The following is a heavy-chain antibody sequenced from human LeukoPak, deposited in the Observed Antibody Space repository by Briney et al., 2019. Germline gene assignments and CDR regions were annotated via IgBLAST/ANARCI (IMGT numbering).Heavy chain of an antibody. Sequence: SETLSLTCTVSGGSISSSSYYWGWIRQPPGKGLEWIGSIYYSGSTYYNPSLKSRVTISVDTSKNQFSLKLSSVTAADTAVYYCAQTAFWSGYYSREGGPNWFDPWGQGTLVTVSS. CDR2: IYYSGST. J-gene: IGHJ5*02. D-gene: IGHD3-3*01. CDR3: AQTAFWSGYYSREGGPNWFDP. CDR1: GGSISSSSYY. V-gene: IGHV4-39*01.